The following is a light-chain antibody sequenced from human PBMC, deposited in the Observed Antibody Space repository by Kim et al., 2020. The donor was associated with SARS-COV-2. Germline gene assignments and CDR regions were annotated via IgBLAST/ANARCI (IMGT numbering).Light chain of an antibody. Sequence: QSALNHPPAVSGSPGQSVTISCTGTTSDVGVYNNVSWYQHHPGKAPKLMIYDVSKRPSGVPERFSGSKSGNTASLTISGLQPEDEADYYCCSYAGSSTWVFGGGTQLTVL. CDR3: CSYAGSSTWV. J-gene: IGLJ3*02. CDR2: DVS. V-gene: IGLV2-11*01. CDR1: TSDVGVYNN.